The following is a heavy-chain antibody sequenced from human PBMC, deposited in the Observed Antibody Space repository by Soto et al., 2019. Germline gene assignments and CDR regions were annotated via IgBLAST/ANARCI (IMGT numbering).Heavy chain of an antibody. CDR2: ISWDGGST. J-gene: IGHJ4*02. D-gene: IGHD5-18*01. CDR3: AKDRGYSYGTHFDY. CDR1: GFTFDDYT. Sequence: GGSLRLSCAASGFTFDDYTMHWVRQAPGKGLEWVSLISWDGGSTYYADSVKGRFTISRDNSKNSLYLQMNSLRTEDTALYYCAKDRGYSYGTHFDYWGQGTLVTVSS. V-gene: IGHV3-43*01.